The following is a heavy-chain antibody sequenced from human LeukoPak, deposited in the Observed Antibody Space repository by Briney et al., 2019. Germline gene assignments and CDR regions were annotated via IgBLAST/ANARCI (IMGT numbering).Heavy chain of an antibody. D-gene: IGHD3-22*01. Sequence: QPGRSLRLSCTASGFTFGDYAMSWVRQARGKWLEWVGFIRSKAYGGTTEYAASVKGRFTISRDDSKSIAYLQMNSLKTEDTAVYYCTREGTSGYFNYFDYWGQGTLVTVSS. CDR1: GFTFGDYA. V-gene: IGHV3-49*04. J-gene: IGHJ4*02. CDR2: IRSKAYGGTT. CDR3: TREGTSGYFNYFDY.